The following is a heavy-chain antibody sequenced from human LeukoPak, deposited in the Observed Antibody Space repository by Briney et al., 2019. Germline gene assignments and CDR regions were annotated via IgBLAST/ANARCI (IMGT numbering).Heavy chain of an antibody. CDR3: ARYSVGAFDY. D-gene: IGHD6-13*01. CDR1: GFTVSSNY. Sequence: PGGSLRLSCAASGFTVSSNYMNWVRQAPGKGLEWVSVIYSGGSTYYADSVKGRFTISRDNSKNTLYLQMNSLRAEDTAVYYCARYSVGAFDYWGQGTLVTVSS. CDR2: IYSGGST. J-gene: IGHJ4*02. V-gene: IGHV3-53*01.